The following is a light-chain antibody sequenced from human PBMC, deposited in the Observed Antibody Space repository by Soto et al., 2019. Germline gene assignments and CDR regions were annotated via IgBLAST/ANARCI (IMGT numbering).Light chain of an antibody. CDR1: QIVSNNY. CDR2: GAS. CDR3: QQYVSTPWT. V-gene: IGKV3-20*01. Sequence: EIVLTQSPGTLSLSPGERATLSCRASQIVSNNYLAWYQQRPGHSTRLLIYGASSSATGIPDRFSGSGSGTDFTLTISRLESEDFAIYHCQQYVSTPWTFGQGTKVDIK. J-gene: IGKJ1*01.